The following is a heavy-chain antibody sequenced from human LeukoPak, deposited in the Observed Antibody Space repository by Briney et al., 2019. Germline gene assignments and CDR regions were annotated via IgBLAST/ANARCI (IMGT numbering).Heavy chain of an antibody. CDR2: IYHSGDT. V-gene: IGHV4-38-2*01. CDR3: AKVGAYGDYARHDY. CDR1: GYSISSGCY. J-gene: IGHJ4*02. D-gene: IGHD4-17*01. Sequence: SETLSLTCAVSGYSISSGCYWGWIRQPPGKGLEWIGNIYHSGDTYYNPSLKSRVTISADTSKNQFSLKLSSVTAADTAVYYCAKVGAYGDYARHDYWGQGTLVTVSS.